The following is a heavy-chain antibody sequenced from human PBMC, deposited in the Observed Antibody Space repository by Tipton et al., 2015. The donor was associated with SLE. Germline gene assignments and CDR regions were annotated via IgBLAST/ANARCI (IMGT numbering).Heavy chain of an antibody. D-gene: IGHD6-19*01. J-gene: IGHJ4*02. CDR2: IYYSGST. V-gene: IGHV4-39*01. Sequence: TLSLTCTVSGGSISSSSYYWGWIRQPPGKGLEWIGRIYYSGSTYYNPSLKSRVTISVDTSKNQFSLKLSSVTAADTAVYYCARVRAVNYFDYWGQGTLVTVSS. CDR3: ARVRAVNYFDY. CDR1: GGSISSSSYY.